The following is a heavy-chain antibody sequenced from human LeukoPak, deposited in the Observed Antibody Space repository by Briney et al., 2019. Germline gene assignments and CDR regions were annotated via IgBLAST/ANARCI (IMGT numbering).Heavy chain of an antibody. CDR2: ISYDGSNK. V-gene: IGHV3-30*03. CDR1: GFTFSSYG. J-gene: IGHJ4*02. Sequence: GGSLRLSGAASGFTFSSYGMHWVRQAPGKGLEWVAVISYDGSNKYYADSVKGRFTISRDNSKNTLYLQMNSLRAEDTAVYYCARGSYFDYWGQGTLVTVSS. CDR3: ARGSYFDY.